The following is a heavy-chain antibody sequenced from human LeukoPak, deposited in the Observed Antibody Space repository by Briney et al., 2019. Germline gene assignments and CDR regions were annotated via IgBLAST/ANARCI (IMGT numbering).Heavy chain of an antibody. Sequence: ASVKVSCKVSGYTLTELSMHWVRQATGQGLEWMGWMNPNSGNTGYAQKFQGRVTMTRNTSISTAYMELSSLRSEDTAVYYCARGPVMGGWLYYYYYYGMDVWGQGTTVTVSS. CDR1: GYTLTELS. CDR2: MNPNSGNT. CDR3: ARGPVMGGWLYYYYYYGMDV. V-gene: IGHV1-8*01. J-gene: IGHJ6*02. D-gene: IGHD6-19*01.